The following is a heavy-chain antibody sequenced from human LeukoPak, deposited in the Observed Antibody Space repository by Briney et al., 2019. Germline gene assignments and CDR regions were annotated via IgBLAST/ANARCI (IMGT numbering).Heavy chain of an antibody. J-gene: IGHJ4*02. V-gene: IGHV4-4*09. CDR2: IYTRGST. Sequence: SETLSLTCTVSGGSISSYYWSWIRQPPGKGLEWIVYIYTRGSTNYNPSLKSRVTISVDTSKNQFSLKLSSVTAADTAVYDCARQVRSNYALYYFDCWGQGTLVTVSS. D-gene: IGHD4-11*01. CDR3: ARQVRSNYALYYFDC. CDR1: GGSISSYY.